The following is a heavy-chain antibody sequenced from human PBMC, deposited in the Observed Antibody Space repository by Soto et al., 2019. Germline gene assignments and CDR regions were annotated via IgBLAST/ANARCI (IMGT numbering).Heavy chain of an antibody. V-gene: IGHV3-23*01. CDR1: GFTFSSYA. J-gene: IGHJ4*02. D-gene: IGHD2-15*01. CDR3: ARDDHSGPHFDY. Sequence: PGGSLRLSCAASGFTFSSYAMSWVRQAPGKGLEWVSAISGSGGSTYYADSVKGRFTISRDNAKNSLFLQMNSLRAEDTAVYYCARDDHSGPHFDYWGQGTLVTVSS. CDR2: ISGSGGST.